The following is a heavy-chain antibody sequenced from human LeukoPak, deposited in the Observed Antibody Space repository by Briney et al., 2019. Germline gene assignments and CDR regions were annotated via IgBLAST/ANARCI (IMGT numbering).Heavy chain of an antibody. CDR3: ARASPINWNYARTSQRYFDY. CDR1: GVSLSFYY. D-gene: IGHD1-7*01. J-gene: IGHJ4*02. Sequence: PSETLSLTCGVSGVSLSFYYWSWIRQSPGKGLEWIAEISQNGDSNYNMSLKSRVTISLDKSKNQVSLKLNSVTAADTAVYYCARASPINWNYARTSQRYFDYWGQGTLVTVSS. CDR2: ISQNGDS. V-gene: IGHV4-34*01.